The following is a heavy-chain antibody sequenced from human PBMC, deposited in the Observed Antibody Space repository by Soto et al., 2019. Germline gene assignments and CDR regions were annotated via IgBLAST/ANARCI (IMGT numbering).Heavy chain of an antibody. V-gene: IGHV5-51*01. CDR3: ARGDTYNSYWNFDL. Sequence: PGESLNISCKGSEYSFSSHWIAWVRQLPGKGLEWMGTIYPGDSESRYSPSFEGRVSMSADEAISTAFLQWGSLQASDTAIYYCARGDTYNSYWNFDLWGRGTLVTVSS. CDR1: EYSFSSHW. CDR2: IYPGDSES. D-gene: IGHD1-1*01. J-gene: IGHJ2*01.